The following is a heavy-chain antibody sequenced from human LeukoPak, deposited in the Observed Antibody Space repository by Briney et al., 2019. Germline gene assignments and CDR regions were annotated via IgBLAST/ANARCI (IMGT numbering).Heavy chain of an antibody. D-gene: IGHD6-6*01. Sequence: GGSLRLSCAASGFTFDDYGMSWVRQAPGKGLEWVSGINWNGGSTGYADSVKGRFTISRDNAKNSLYLQMNSLRAEDTALYYCARASQDYYHYYMDVWGKGTTVTVSS. V-gene: IGHV3-20*04. CDR1: GFTFDDYG. CDR2: INWNGGST. J-gene: IGHJ6*03. CDR3: ARASQDYYHYYMDV.